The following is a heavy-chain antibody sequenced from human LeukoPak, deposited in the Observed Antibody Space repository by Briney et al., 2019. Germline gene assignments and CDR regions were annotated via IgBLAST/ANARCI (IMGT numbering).Heavy chain of an antibody. CDR1: GYTFSGYY. J-gene: IGHJ4*02. V-gene: IGHV1-2*02. CDR2: INPNSGDT. CDR3: ARTRLQLWLHYFDY. D-gene: IGHD5-18*01. Sequence: GASVKVSCKASGYTFSGYYMHWVRQAPGQGLEWMGWINPNSGDTNSAQRFQGKVTMTRDTSISTAYMELSRLRSDDTAVYYCARTRLQLWLHYFDYWGQGTLVTVSS.